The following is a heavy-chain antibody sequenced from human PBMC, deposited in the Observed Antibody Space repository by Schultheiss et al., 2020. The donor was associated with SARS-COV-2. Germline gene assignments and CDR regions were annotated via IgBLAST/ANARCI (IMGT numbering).Heavy chain of an antibody. D-gene: IGHD6-19*01. CDR3: AKAGGREQWLVWSFDY. V-gene: IGHV3-23*01. CDR2: ISGTDDDT. J-gene: IGHJ4*02. Sequence: GGSLRLSCAASGFTFSSYAMSWVRQAPGKGLEWVSSISGTDDDTYYADSVTGRFALSSDNSKNTLYLQMNSLRAEDTAVYYCAKAGGREQWLVWSFDYWGQGTLVTVSS. CDR1: GFTFSSYA.